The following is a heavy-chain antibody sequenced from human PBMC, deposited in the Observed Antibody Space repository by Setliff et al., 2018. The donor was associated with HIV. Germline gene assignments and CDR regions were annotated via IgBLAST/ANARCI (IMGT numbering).Heavy chain of an antibody. Sequence: HPGGSLRLSCAASGFSLSGYDMTWVRQAPGKGLEWVSVISNTGGTIYYADSVRGRFTLSRDTSKNTLYLQMNSLRAEDTAIYYCARDRASSGYYARFDHWGQGTLVTVSS. V-gene: IGHV3-23*01. D-gene: IGHD3-22*01. CDR2: ISNTGGTI. CDR3: ARDRASSGYYARFDH. J-gene: IGHJ4*02. CDR1: GFSLSGYD.